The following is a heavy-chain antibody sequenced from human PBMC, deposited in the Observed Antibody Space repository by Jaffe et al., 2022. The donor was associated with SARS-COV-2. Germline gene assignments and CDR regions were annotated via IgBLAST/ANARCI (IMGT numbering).Heavy chain of an antibody. V-gene: IGHV3-9*01. J-gene: IGHJ4*02. Sequence: EVQLVESGGGLVQPGRSLRLSCAVSGFTFDDYAMHWVRQAPGKGLEWVSSITWNSGSIGYADSVEGRFTISRDNAKNSLYLQMNSLRAEDTALYYCAKASIGYNYGYFDYWGQGTLVTVSS. CDR2: ITWNSGSI. CDR1: GFTFDDYA. CDR3: AKASIGYNYGYFDY. D-gene: IGHD5-18*01.